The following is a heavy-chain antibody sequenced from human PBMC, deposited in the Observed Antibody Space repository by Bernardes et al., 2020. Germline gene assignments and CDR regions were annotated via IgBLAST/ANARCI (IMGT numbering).Heavy chain of an antibody. CDR1: GFTFSDYY. CDR3: ARSRVEYCGGDCYPEGNWFDP. J-gene: IGHJ5*02. CDR2: ISSSGSTI. V-gene: IGHV3-11*01. Sequence: GGSLRLSCAASGFTFSDYYMSWIRQAPGKGLEWVSYISSSGSTIYYADSVKGRFTISRDNAKNSLYLQMNSLRAEDTAVYYCARSRVEYCGGDCYPEGNWFDPWGQGTLVTVSS. D-gene: IGHD2-21*01.